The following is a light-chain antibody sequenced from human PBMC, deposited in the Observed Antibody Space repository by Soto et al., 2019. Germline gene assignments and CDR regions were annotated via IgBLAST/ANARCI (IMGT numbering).Light chain of an antibody. V-gene: IGKV3-20*01. CDR2: DAS. J-gene: IGKJ1*01. Sequence: IVMTQSPATLSVSPGERATLSCRASQSVSSYLAWYQQKPGQAPRLLIYDASSRATGIPDRFSGSGSGTDFTLTISRLEPEDFAVYYCQQYGSSPPRTFGQGTKVDIK. CDR3: QQYGSSPPRT. CDR1: QSVSSY.